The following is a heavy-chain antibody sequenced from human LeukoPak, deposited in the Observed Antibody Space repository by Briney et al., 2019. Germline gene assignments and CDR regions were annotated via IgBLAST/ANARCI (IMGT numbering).Heavy chain of an antibody. CDR1: GGSFSGYY. J-gene: IGHJ4*02. Sequence: PSETLSLTCAVYGGSFSGYYWSWIRQPPGKGLEWIGEINHSGSTNYNPSLKSRVTISVDTSKNQFSLKLSSVTAADTAVYYCARGLKYGDPFDYWGQGTLVTVSS. CDR2: INHSGST. V-gene: IGHV4-34*01. CDR3: ARGLKYGDPFDY. D-gene: IGHD4-17*01.